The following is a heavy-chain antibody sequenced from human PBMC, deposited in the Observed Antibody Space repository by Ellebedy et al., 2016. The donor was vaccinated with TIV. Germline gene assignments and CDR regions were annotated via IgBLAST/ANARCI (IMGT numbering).Heavy chain of an antibody. CDR2: ISKSDTT. Sequence: GESLKISCAGSGFTFNSYSMNWVRLAPGKGLELISYISKSDTTYYADSVRGRFTISRDNAKRSLYLQMNSLRLEDTAVYYCARDAMIWIFDSWGQGTLVTVSS. V-gene: IGHV3-48*01. CDR1: GFTFNSYS. D-gene: IGHD3-22*01. CDR3: ARDAMIWIFDS. J-gene: IGHJ4*02.